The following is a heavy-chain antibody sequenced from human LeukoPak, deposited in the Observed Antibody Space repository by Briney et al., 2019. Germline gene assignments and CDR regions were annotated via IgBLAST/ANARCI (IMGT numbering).Heavy chain of an antibody. J-gene: IGHJ4*02. D-gene: IGHD3-22*01. CDR1: GFSLRTSGVG. CDR3: AHRMIHYYDTSGYYDYFDY. Sequence: ESGPTLLNPTQTLTLTGTFSGFSLRTSGVGVGWIRQPPGKALEWLALIYRNDDKRYSPSLKSRLTITKDTSKNQVVLTMTNMDSVDTATYYCAHRMIHYYDTSGYYDYFDYWGQGTLVTVSS. CDR2: IYRNDDK. V-gene: IGHV2-5*01.